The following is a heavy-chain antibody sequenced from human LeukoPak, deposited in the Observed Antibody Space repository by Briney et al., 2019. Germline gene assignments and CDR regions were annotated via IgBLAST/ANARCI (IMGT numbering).Heavy chain of an antibody. CDR3: ATGGGAPPYYYYGMDV. Sequence: ASVKVSCKVSGYTLTELSMHWVRQAPGKGLEWMGGFDPEDGETIYAQKFQGRVTMTEDTSTDTAYMELSSLRSEDTAVYYCATGGGAPPYYYYGMDVWGQGTTVTVSS. J-gene: IGHJ6*02. D-gene: IGHD1-26*01. CDR1: GYTLTELS. V-gene: IGHV1-24*01. CDR2: FDPEDGET.